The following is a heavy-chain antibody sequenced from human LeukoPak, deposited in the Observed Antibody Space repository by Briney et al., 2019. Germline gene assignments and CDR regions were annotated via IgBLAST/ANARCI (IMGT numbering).Heavy chain of an antibody. V-gene: IGHV3-74*01. CDR1: GFTFSRYW. CDR2: INSDGSST. CDR3: ARDLRSPSDTNIAIDY. Sequence: GGSLRLSCAASGFTFSRYWMHWVRQTPGKGLEWVSRINSDGSSTVSADSVKGRFTISRDNAMNTLYLQMNSLRAEDTAVYYCARDLRSPSDTNIAIDYWGQGTLVTVSS. J-gene: IGHJ4*02.